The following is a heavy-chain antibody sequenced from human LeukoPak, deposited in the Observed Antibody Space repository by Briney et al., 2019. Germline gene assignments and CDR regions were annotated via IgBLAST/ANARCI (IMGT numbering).Heavy chain of an antibody. CDR2: INHSGST. D-gene: IGHD6-19*01. J-gene: IGHJ4*02. Sequence: PGGSLRLSCTASGFTFGDYAMSWIRQPPGKGLEWIGEINHSGSTNYNPSPKSRVTISVDTSKNQFSLKLSSVTAADTAVYYCARASIAVAGRRFGYWGQGTLVTVSS. CDR1: GFTFGDYA. CDR3: ARASIAVAGRRFGY. V-gene: IGHV4-34*01.